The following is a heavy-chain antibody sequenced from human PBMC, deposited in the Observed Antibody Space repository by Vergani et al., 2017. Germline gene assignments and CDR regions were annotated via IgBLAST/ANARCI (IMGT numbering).Heavy chain of an antibody. V-gene: IGHV3-30*02. Sequence: QVQLVESGGGVVQPGGSLRLSCAASGFTFSSYGMHWVRQAPGKGLEWVAFIRYDGSNKYYADSVKGRFTISRDNSKNTLYLQMNSLRAEDTAVYYCAKDFIVVVVAATGWGFDYWGQGTLVTVSS. J-gene: IGHJ4*02. CDR1: GFTFSSYG. CDR3: AKDFIVVVVAATGWGFDY. D-gene: IGHD2-15*01. CDR2: IRYDGSNK.